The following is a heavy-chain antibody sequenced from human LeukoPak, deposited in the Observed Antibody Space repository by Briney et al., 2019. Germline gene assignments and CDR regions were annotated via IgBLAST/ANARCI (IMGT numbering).Heavy chain of an antibody. D-gene: IGHD4-11*01. V-gene: IGHV1-8*01. J-gene: IGHJ5*02. CDR3: ARETGNYVSFWFDP. CDR1: GYTFTSYD. Sequence: ASVKVSCKASGYTFTSYDINWVRQATGQGLEWMGWMNPNSGNTGYAQKCQGRVTMTRNTSISTAYMELSSLRSEDTAVYYCARETGNYVSFWFDPWGQGTLVTVSS. CDR2: MNPNSGNT.